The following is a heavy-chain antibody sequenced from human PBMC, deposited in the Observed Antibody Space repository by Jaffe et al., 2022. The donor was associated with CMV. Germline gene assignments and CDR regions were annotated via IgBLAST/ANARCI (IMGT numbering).Heavy chain of an antibody. V-gene: IGHV4-59*08. CDR3: ARHLGDYVGWFHP. J-gene: IGHJ5*02. CDR1: GGSISGSY. CDR2: IYSSGST. D-gene: IGHD4-17*01. Sequence: QVQLQESGPGLVKPSETLSLTCTVSGGSISGSYWSWIRQPPGKGLEWIGYIYSSGSTNYNPSLKSRVTISVDTSKNQLSLRLSSVTAADTAVYYCARHLGDYVGWFHPWGQGTLVTVSS.